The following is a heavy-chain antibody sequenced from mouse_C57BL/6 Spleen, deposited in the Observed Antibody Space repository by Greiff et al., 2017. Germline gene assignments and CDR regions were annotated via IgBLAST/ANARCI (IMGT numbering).Heavy chain of an antibody. D-gene: IGHD3-1*01. CDR2: IDPSDSYT. CDR3: ARRVSSCYVEAWCAY. CDR1: GYTLTSYW. V-gene: IGHV1-50*01. Sequence: VQLQPPGAELVKPGASVKLSCKASGYTLTSYWMQWVKQRPGQGLEWIGEIDPSDSYTNSNQKFKGKATLTVDTSSSTAYMQLSSLSSEDSTVYYGARRVSSCYVEAWCAYWGQGTLVTVSS. J-gene: IGHJ3*01.